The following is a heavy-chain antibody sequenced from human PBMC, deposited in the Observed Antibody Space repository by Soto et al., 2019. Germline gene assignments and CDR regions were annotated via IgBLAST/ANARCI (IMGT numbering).Heavy chain of an antibody. Sequence: QVQLVQSGGEVKKPGSSVKVSCSVSGGTFRTYTFSWVRQSPGQGLEWMGSIIPLHGITNYAQKFQGRVTIIAYKSTNTAYMELGSLTSEDTAIFYCARDNYPEVVPAAPEVGAFDIWGQGTMVIVSS. J-gene: IGHJ3*02. CDR1: GGTFRTYT. CDR3: ARDNYPEVVPAAPEVGAFDI. V-gene: IGHV1-69*08. CDR2: IIPLHGIT. D-gene: IGHD2-15*01.